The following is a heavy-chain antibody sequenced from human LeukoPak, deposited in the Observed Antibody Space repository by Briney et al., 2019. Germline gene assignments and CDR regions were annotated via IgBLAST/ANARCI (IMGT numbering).Heavy chain of an antibody. CDR3: ARDGSFGRDV. Sequence: GGSLRLSCAASGFTVSSNYMSWVRQAPGKGLEWVSAIYSGGSTYYADSVKGRFTISRDNSKKTVYLQMNSLRVEDTGVYYCARDGSFGRDVWGQGTTVTVSS. J-gene: IGHJ6*02. CDR2: IYSGGST. V-gene: IGHV3-66*01. D-gene: IGHD6-19*01. CDR1: GFTVSSNY.